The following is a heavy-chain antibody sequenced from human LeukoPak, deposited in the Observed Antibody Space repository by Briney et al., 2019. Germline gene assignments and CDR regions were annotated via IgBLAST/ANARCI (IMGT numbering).Heavy chain of an antibody. CDR1: GGTFSSYA. D-gene: IGHD4-17*01. J-gene: IGHJ2*01. CDR3: ARPARNYDYGDYGERGWYFDL. CDR2: IIPIFGTA. Sequence: GASVKVSCKASGGTFSSYAISWVRQAPGQGLEWMGGIIPIFGTANYAQKFQGRVTITTDESTSTAYMELSSLRSEDTAVYYCARPARNYDYGDYGERGWYFDLWGRGTLVTVSS. V-gene: IGHV1-69*05.